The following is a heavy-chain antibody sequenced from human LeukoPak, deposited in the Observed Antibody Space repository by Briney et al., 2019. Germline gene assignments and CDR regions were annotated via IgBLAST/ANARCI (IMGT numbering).Heavy chain of an antibody. V-gene: IGHV3-23*01. CDR1: GFTFSSYA. CDR2: ISGSGVST. D-gene: IGHD6-13*01. J-gene: IGHJ4*02. CDR3: AKQPNIAAAIFDY. Sequence: PGGSLRLSCAASGFTFSSYAMSWVRQAPGKGLEWVSAISGSGVSTYDADSVKGRFTISRDKAKNTLYLQMNSLRAEDTAVYYCAKQPNIAAAIFDYWGQGTLVTVSS.